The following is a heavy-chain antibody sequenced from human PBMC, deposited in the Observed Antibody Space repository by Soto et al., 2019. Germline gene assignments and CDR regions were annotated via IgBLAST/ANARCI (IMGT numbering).Heavy chain of an antibody. D-gene: IGHD4-4*01. V-gene: IGHV3-23*01. CDR2: ISDTGTRT. CDR3: AKSLDIHYKNWFDP. Sequence: GGSLRLSCVAAGFTFSCAAMNWVRQAPGKGLEWVSIISDTGTRTHYADSVKGRFTISRDNSKNTLYLDMNSLRAEDTAVYYCAKSLDIHYKNWFDPWGQGTLVTVS. CDR1: GFTFSCAA. J-gene: IGHJ5*02.